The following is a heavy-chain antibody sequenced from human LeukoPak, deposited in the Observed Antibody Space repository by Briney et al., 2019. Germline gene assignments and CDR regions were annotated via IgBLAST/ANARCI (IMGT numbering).Heavy chain of an antibody. CDR2: INTDGSST. CDR3: ARVIGWDEPFDI. CDR1: GFTLSSYW. Sequence: GGSLRLSCSAPGFTLSSYWMHWVGHAPGKGLVWVSRINTDGSSTNYADSVKGRFTFSGDNAKNTLYLQMNSLRDEDAAVYHCARVIGWDEPFDIWGQGTMVTVSS. D-gene: IGHD1-26*01. J-gene: IGHJ3*02. V-gene: IGHV3-74*01.